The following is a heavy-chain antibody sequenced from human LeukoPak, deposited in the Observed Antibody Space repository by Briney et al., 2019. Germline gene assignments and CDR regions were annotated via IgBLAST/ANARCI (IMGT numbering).Heavy chain of an antibody. CDR1: GFTFSSYW. CDR2: IKQDGSEK. D-gene: IGHD2-2*01. V-gene: IGHV3-7*03. CDR3: AKDLVGPARGLFDY. Sequence: GGSLRLSCAASGFTFSSYWMSWVRQAPGKGLEWVANIKQDGSEKYYVDSVKGRFTISRDNAKNSLYLQMNSLRAEDTAVYYCAKDLVGPARGLFDYWGQGTLVTVSS. J-gene: IGHJ4*02.